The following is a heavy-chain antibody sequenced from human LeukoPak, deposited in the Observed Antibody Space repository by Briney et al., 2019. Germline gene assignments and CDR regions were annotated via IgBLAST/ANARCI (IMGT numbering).Heavy chain of an antibody. CDR2: IIPILGIA. D-gene: IGHD2-2*02. V-gene: IGHV1-69*02. J-gene: IGHJ4*02. Sequence: SVKVSCKASGGTFSSYTISWVRQAPGQGLEWMGRIIPILGIANYAQKFQGRVTITADKSTSTAYMELSSLRSEDTAVYYCARVQLPYQELVYWGQGTLVTVSS. CDR1: GGTFSSYT. CDR3: ARVQLPYQELVY.